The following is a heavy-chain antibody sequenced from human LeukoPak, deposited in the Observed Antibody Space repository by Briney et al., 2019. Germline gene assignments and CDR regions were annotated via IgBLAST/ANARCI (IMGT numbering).Heavy chain of an antibody. Sequence: SETLFLTCAVSGGSINNYYWGWIRQPPGKGLEWLGYIHSSGSTNYNPSLKSRVTILVDTSKNQFSLKLTSVTAADTAVYYCTREGYDGSGYYLDYWSQGILVTVSS. D-gene: IGHD3-22*01. V-gene: IGHV4-59*01. CDR3: TREGYDGSGYYLDY. CDR2: IHSSGST. CDR1: GGSINNYY. J-gene: IGHJ4*02.